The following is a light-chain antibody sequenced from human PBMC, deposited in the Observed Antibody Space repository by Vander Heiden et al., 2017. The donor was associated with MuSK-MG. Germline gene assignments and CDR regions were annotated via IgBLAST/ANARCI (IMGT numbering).Light chain of an antibody. CDR3: QSYDSSLSGSYV. CDR2: GNS. V-gene: IGLV1-40*01. Sequence: QSVLTQPPSVSGAPGQLVTISGTGSTSNIGAGYDVRWYQQLPGTAPKLLISGNSNRPSGVPDRFSGSKSGTSASLAITGLQAEDEADYYCQSYDSSLSGSYVFGTGTKVTVL. J-gene: IGLJ1*01. CDR1: TSNIGAGYD.